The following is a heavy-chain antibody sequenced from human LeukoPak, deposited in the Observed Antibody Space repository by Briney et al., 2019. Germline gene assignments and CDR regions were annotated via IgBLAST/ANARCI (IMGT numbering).Heavy chain of an antibody. D-gene: IGHD4-17*01. CDR2: ISYDGSNK. J-gene: IGHJ4*02. Sequence: GGSLRLSCAASGFTFSSYGMHWIRQAPGKGLEWVAVISYDGSNKYYADSVKGRFTISRDNSKNTLYLQMNSLRAEDTAVYYCASLRDDYGDYFYYWGQGTLVTVSS. CDR3: ASLRDDYGDYFYY. CDR1: GFTFSSYG. V-gene: IGHV3-30*03.